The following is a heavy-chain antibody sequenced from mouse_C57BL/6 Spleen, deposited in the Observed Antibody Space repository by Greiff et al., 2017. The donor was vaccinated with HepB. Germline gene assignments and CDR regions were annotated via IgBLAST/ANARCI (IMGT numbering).Heavy chain of an antibody. J-gene: IGHJ4*01. D-gene: IGHD1-1*01. CDR3: ARGLRDMDY. CDR1: GYSFTGYY. Sequence: VQLKQSGPELVKPGASVKISCKASGYSFTGYYMNWVKQSPEKSLEWIGEINPSTGGTTYNQKFKAKATLTVDKSSSTAYMQLKSLTSEDSAVYYCARGLRDMDYWGQGTSVTVSS. V-gene: IGHV1-42*01. CDR2: INPSTGGT.